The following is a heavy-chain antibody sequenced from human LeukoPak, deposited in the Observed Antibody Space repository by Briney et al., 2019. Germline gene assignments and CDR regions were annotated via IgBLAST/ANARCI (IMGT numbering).Heavy chain of an antibody. J-gene: IGHJ5*02. CDR1: GFTFSSYS. CDR3: ARDLDVVVTAIQGSSWFDP. Sequence: GGSLRLSCAASGFTFSSYSMNWVRQAPGKGLEWVSYISSSSSTIYYADSVKGRFTISRDNAKNSLYLQMNSLRAEDTAVYYCARDLDVVVTAIQGSSWFDPWGQGTLVTVSS. D-gene: IGHD2-21*02. V-gene: IGHV3-48*04. CDR2: ISSSSSTI.